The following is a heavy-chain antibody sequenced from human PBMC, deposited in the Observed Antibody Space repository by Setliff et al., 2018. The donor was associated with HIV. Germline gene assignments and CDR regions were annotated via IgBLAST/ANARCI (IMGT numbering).Heavy chain of an antibody. CDR1: GYTFTSYG. CDR2: ISAYNGNT. CDR3: ARLASGYDGIGAFDI. D-gene: IGHD5-12*01. J-gene: IGHJ3*02. V-gene: IGHV1-18*01. Sequence: ASVKVSCKASGYTFTSYGISWVRQAPGQGLEWMGWISAYNGNTNYAQKFQGRVTMTRNTSISTAYMELSSLRSEDTAVYYCARLASGYDGIGAFDIWGQGTMVTVSS.